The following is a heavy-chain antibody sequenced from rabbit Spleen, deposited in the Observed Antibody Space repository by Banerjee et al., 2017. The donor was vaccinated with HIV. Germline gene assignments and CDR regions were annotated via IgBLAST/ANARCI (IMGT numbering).Heavy chain of an antibody. CDR1: GFSFSVSSY. CDR3: ARDSASSFSSYGMDL. Sequence: QQQLVESGGGLVQPEGSLTLTCTASGFSFSVSSYMCWVRQAPGKGLEWIGCINTATGKSVYASWAKGRFTCSKTSSTTVTLQMTSLTAADTATYFCARDSASSFSSYGMDLWGQGTLVTVS. D-gene: IGHD8-1*01. V-gene: IGHV1S45*01. CDR2: INTATGKS. J-gene: IGHJ6*01.